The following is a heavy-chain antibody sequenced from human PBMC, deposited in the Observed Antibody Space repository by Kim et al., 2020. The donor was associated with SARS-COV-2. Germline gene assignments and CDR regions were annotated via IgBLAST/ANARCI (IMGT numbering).Heavy chain of an antibody. CDR1: GGSFSGYY. CDR2: INHSGST. D-gene: IGHD5-18*01. Sequence: SETLSLTCAVYGGSFSGYYWSWIRQPPGKGLEWIGEINHSGSTNYNPSLKSRVTISVDTSKNQFSLRLSSVTAADTAVYYCARGGSSGYSYGHTTPFDYWGQGTLVTVSS. V-gene: IGHV4-34*01. J-gene: IGHJ4*02. CDR3: ARGGSSGYSYGHTTPFDY.